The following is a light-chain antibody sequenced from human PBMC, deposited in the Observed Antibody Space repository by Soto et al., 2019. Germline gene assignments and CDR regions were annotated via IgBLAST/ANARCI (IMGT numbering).Light chain of an antibody. CDR2: GHD. J-gene: IGLJ1*01. V-gene: IGLV1-44*01. Sequence: QSVLTQPPSASGAPGQRVSVSCSGTSSNIGSNALNWYQQLPGTAPKLLIYGHDQRPSGVPDRFSGSKSGTSASLAISGLQSEDEADYYCAAWDDSLNDYVFGTGTKVTVL. CDR3: AAWDDSLNDYV. CDR1: SSNIGSNA.